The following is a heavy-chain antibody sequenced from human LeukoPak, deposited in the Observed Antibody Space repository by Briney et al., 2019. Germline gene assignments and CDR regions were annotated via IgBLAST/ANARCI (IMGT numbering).Heavy chain of an antibody. J-gene: IGHJ1*01. CDR2: IGDSTTT. V-gene: IGHV3-23*01. CDR1: GFTFRRYA. D-gene: IGHD2-8*01. CDR3: ATYCTDGVCPGRYFQH. Sequence: PGGSLRLSCAASGFTFRRYAMSWVRQAPGKGLEWVSSIGDSTTTHYADSVRGRFTISRDNFENALYLQMNSLRAEDTAVYYCATYCTDGVCPGRYFQHWGQGTLVTVSS.